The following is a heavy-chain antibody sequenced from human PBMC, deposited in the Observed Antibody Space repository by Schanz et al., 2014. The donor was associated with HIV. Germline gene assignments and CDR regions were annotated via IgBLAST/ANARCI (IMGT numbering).Heavy chain of an antibody. CDR3: ARDLNVGRHFDH. CDR2: IGHEGNDI. V-gene: IGHV3-33*08. Sequence: QVQLVESGGGVVQPGRSLRLSCAGSGFSFDTFGIHWFRQAPGKGLEWVAVIGHEGNDIHYVDSVAGRFSISRDNSKNTLYLQLGSLRTEDTAVYYCARDLNVGRHFDHWGQGTLVTVSS. J-gene: IGHJ4*02. D-gene: IGHD1-26*01. CDR1: GFSFDTFG.